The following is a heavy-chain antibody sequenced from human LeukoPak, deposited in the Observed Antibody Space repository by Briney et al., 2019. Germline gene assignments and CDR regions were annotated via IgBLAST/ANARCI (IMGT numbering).Heavy chain of an antibody. D-gene: IGHD1-26*01. J-gene: IGHJ4*02. CDR1: GGSISEYY. Sequence: PSETLSLTCTVSGGSISEYYWYWIRQPPGKGLEWIGYIYYTGSTKYHPSLKSRLTISVDTSKNQFSLRLTSVTAADTAVYYCARGGNFYRGHYFDYWGQGAIVTVSS. CDR3: ARGGNFYRGHYFDY. V-gene: IGHV4-59*01. CDR2: IYYTGST.